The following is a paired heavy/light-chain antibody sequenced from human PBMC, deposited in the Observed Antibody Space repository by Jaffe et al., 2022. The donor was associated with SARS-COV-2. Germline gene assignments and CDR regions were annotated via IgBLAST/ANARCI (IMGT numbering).Heavy chain of an antibody. CDR2: VSHSGRF. CDR1: GYSVRSGDY. D-gene: IGHD3-16*01. V-gene: IGHV4-38-2*02. J-gene: IGHJ4*02. CDR3: VREGAGNGAYFFDW. Sequence: QVQLQESGAGLVTPSETLSLTCTVSGYSVRSGDYWGWIRQSPEKGLEWIGSVSHSGRFFSNPSLRSRVTMSVDASGNQFSLKLNSVTAADTAMYYCVREGAGNGAYFFDWWGQGTLVIVSS.
Light chain of an antibody. V-gene: IGKV3-20*01. CDR1: QSITNNY. CDR2: DAS. Sequence: EIVLTQSPGTLSLSPGERATFSCRASQSITNNYLAWYQQKRGQAPRLVIYDASHRATGIPDRFSGSGSGTDFTLTISRVEPEDFAVYYCQQYGGSPTFGQGTKVEI. CDR3: QQYGGSPT. J-gene: IGKJ1*01.